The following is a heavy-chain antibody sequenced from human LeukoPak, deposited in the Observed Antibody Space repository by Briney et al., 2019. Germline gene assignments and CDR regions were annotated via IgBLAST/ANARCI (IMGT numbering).Heavy chain of an antibody. CDR1: GYSFTTYW. J-gene: IGHJ5*02. Sequence: GESLKISCKGSGYSFTTYWIGWVRQMPGKGLEWMGIIYPGDSDTRYSPSFQGQVTMSADKSISTAYLQWSSLKASDTAMYYCARHCSSTSCHSFDPWGQGTLVTVSS. CDR2: IYPGDSDT. V-gene: IGHV5-51*01. CDR3: ARHCSSTSCHSFDP. D-gene: IGHD2-2*01.